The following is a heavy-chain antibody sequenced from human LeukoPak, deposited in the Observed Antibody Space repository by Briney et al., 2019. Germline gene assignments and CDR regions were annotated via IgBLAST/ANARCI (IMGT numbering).Heavy chain of an antibody. D-gene: IGHD3-10*01. V-gene: IGHV3-7*01. CDR3: GRWGVSAGLDR. J-gene: IGHJ5*02. CDR2: IGPGSDT. CDR1: GFMFSSFW. Sequence: GGSLRLSCAASGFMFSSFWMGWVRQAPGKGPEWVANIGPGSDTYYVESVRGRFTISRGNAQSSLYLQMDSLRGDDSAVYYCGRWGVSAGLDRWGQGTLVTVSS.